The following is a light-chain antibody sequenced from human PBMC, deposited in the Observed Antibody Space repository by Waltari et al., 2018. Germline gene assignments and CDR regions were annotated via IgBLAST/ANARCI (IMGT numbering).Light chain of an antibody. CDR2: GAS. CDR1: QSVGEN. Sequence: EIVLTQSPATLSVSPGGTATLSGRASQSVGENLAWYQQKHGQAPRLLIYGASSRATDIPDRFSGSGSGTEFTLTISTLHSEDFAVYFCQHYNEWPQYTFAQGTKVEIK. V-gene: IGKV3-15*01. J-gene: IGKJ2*01. CDR3: QHYNEWPQYT.